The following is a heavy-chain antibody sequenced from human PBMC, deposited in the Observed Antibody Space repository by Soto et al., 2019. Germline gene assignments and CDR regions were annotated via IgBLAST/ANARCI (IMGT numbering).Heavy chain of an antibody. CDR1: GFTFDDYG. D-gene: IGHD5-12*01. J-gene: IGHJ6*03. V-gene: IGHV3-20*01. CDR2: INWNGGST. CDR3: ARNSGYDSYYYYYYYMDV. Sequence: GGSLRLSCAASGFTFDDYGMSWVRQAPGKGLEWVSGINWNGGSTGYADSVKGRFTISRDNAKNSLYLQMNSLRAEDTALYHCARNSGYDSYYYYYYYMDVWGKGTTVTVSS.